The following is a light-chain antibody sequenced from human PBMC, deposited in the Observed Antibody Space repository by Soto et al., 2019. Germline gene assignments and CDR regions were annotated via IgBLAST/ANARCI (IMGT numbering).Light chain of an antibody. J-gene: IGKJ1*01. CDR1: QSVSSY. V-gene: IGKV3-11*01. CDR2: DAS. CDR3: QQRSNWPPTWT. Sequence: EIVLSQSPATLSLSPGERATLSCRASQSVSSYLAWYQHIPGQAPRLLIYDASKRATGIPARFSGSGSGTDFTLTISSLEPEDFALYSCQQRSNWPPTWTFGQGTKVEVK.